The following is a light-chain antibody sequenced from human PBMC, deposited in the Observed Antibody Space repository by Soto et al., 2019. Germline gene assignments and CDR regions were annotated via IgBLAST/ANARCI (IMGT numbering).Light chain of an antibody. CDR3: CSYAGSYTWV. CDR2: DVT. CDR1: SRDVGGYSY. Sequence: QSALTQPRSVSGSPGQSVTISCTGTSRDVGGYSYVSWYQQYPGEAPKLMIYDVTNRPSGVPDRFSGSKSGNRASLTITGLQAEDEADYYCCSYAGSYTWVFGGGTKLTVL. J-gene: IGLJ3*02. V-gene: IGLV2-11*01.